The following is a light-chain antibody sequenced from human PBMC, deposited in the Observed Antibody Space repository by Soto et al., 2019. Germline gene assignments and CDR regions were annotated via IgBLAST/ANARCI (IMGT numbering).Light chain of an antibody. CDR1: QSVSSSY. Sequence: DIVLTQSPGTLSLSPGERAALSCRASQSVSSSYLAWYQQKPGQAPRLLIYGASNRATDIPDRFSGSGSGTDFTLTISRLEPEDFAVYYCQQHDNSRLTCGGVTQVDIK. J-gene: IGKJ4*01. V-gene: IGKV3-20*01. CDR2: GAS. CDR3: QQHDNSRLT.